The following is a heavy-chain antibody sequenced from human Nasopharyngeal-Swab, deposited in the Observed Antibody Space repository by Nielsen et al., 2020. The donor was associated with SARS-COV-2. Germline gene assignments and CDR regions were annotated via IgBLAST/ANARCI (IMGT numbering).Heavy chain of an antibody. CDR3: AGDQLTAYGYYYYMDV. CDR2: IYDGGST. V-gene: IGHV3-66*01. Sequence: LSLTCAASGFTVTSNYMSWVRQAPGKGLEWFSIIYDGGSTYYADSVRGRFTISRDYSKNTLYLQMNSLRAEDTAVYYCAGDQLTAYGYYYYMDVWGRGTTVTVSS. J-gene: IGHJ6*03. CDR1: GFTVTSNY. D-gene: IGHD3-9*01.